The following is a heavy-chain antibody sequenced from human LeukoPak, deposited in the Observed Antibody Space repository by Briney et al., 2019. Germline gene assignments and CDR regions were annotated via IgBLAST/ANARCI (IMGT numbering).Heavy chain of an antibody. CDR1: EFSVGSNY. J-gene: IGHJ4*02. CDR2: IYSGGST. D-gene: IGHD3-10*01. Sequence: GGSLRLSCAASEFSVGSNYMTWVRQAPGKGLEWVSLIYSGGSTYYADSVKGRFTVSRDNSKNTLYLQMNSLRAEDTAVYYCAKGTTLVRFPDEYWGQGTLVTVSS. V-gene: IGHV3-66*01. CDR3: AKGTTLVRFPDEY.